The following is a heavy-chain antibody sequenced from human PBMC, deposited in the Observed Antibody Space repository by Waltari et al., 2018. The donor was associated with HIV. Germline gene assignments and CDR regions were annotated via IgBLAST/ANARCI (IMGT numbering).Heavy chain of an antibody. CDR1: GFTFSDHY. Sequence: ASGFTFSDHYMDWVRQAPGKGLEWVGRTRNKANSYTTEYAASVKGRFTISRDDSKNSLYLQMNSLKTEDTAVYYCARTYHYDSSGPDAFDIWGQGTMVTVSS. CDR2: TRNKANSYTT. V-gene: IGHV3-72*01. D-gene: IGHD3-22*01. CDR3: ARTYHYDSSGPDAFDI. J-gene: IGHJ3*02.